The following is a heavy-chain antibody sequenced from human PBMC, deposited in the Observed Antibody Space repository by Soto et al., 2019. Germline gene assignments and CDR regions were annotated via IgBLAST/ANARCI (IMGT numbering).Heavy chain of an antibody. CDR2: VSPDGSSS. V-gene: IGHV3-74*01. CDR3: ARDSLGVDILTGYPYGAFDI. CDR1: GITFSNYW. J-gene: IGHJ3*02. Sequence: GGSLRLSCVGSGITFSNYWMHWVRQVPGKGPVWVSRVSPDGSSSSYADFVKGRFIVSRDNAKNVLYLQMNSLRAEDTAVYYCARDSLGVDILTGYPYGAFDIWGQGTMVTVSS. D-gene: IGHD3-9*01.